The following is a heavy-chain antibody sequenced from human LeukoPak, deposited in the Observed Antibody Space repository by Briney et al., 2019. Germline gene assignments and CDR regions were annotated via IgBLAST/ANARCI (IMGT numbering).Heavy chain of an antibody. Sequence: GGSLRLSCAASGFTFSSYSMNWFRQAPGKGLEWVSSISSSSSYIYYADSVKGRFTISRDNAKNTLYLQMNSLRAEDTAVYYCARGRAGDPAFDYWGQGTLVTVSS. CDR1: GFTFSSYS. CDR2: ISSSSSYI. J-gene: IGHJ4*02. V-gene: IGHV3-21*01. CDR3: ARGRAGDPAFDY. D-gene: IGHD5-24*01.